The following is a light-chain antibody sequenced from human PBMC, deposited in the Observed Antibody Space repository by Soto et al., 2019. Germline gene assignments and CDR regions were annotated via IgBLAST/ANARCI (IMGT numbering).Light chain of an antibody. CDR2: SND. CDR1: TSNIGSNT. Sequence: LTQPPSASGTPGQSVTISCSGSTSNIGSNTVNWYQQLPGTAPKLLVYSNDQRPSGVPDRFSASKSGTSAFLAISGLQSEDEADYDCAVWDDSLNAWVFGGGTQLTVL. V-gene: IGLV1-44*01. CDR3: AVWDDSLNAWV. J-gene: IGLJ3*02.